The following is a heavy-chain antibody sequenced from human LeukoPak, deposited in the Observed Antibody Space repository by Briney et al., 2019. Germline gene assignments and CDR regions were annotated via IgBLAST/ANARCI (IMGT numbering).Heavy chain of an antibody. CDR3: ARESTVTTSSYFYMGV. J-gene: IGHJ6*03. CDR2: ISYHGSKR. Sequence: GGSLRLSCAASGYNFSIYAMHWVRQAPGKGLEWVATISYHGSKRYFVDSVKGRFAISRDNSRDTLFLQMNNLGGEDTAIYYCARESTVTTSSYFYMGVWGKGTTVTVSS. V-gene: IGHV3-30*09. D-gene: IGHD2-2*01. CDR1: GYNFSIYA.